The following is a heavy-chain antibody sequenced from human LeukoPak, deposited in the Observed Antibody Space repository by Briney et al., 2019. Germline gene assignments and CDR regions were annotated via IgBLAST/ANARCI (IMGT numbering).Heavy chain of an antibody. Sequence: GGSLRLSCAVSGFTFSGFWMSWSRQAPGKGLEWVASINSDGSEGYYADVVEGRFTISRDNAKNSLYLQINSLRAEDTAVYYCARSSYSSSSSVWGQGTMVTVSS. J-gene: IGHJ3*01. CDR2: INSDGSEG. V-gene: IGHV3-7*03. D-gene: IGHD6-6*01. CDR1: GFTFSGFW. CDR3: ARSSYSSSSSV.